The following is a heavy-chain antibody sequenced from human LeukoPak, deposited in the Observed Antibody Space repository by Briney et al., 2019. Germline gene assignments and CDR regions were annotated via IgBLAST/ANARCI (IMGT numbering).Heavy chain of an antibody. CDR2: ITSCDYV. J-gene: IGHJ6*03. D-gene: IGHD3-10*01. V-gene: IGHV3-21*01. Sequence: GGSLRLSCTASGFTFSTYSMNWVRQPPGKGLELVSSITSCDYVYFADSLKGRFTISRDNAKSSLYLQIDSLRAEDTAVHYSGRVVFNMVRGVIIPSNSYYYYMDIWGKGTTVTVSS. CDR1: GFTFSTYS. CDR3: GRVVFNMVRGVIIPSNSYYYYMDI.